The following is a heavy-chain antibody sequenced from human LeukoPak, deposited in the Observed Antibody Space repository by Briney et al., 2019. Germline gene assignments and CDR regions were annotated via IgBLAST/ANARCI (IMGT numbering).Heavy chain of an antibody. V-gene: IGHV4-31*03. D-gene: IGHD3-9*01. CDR2: IYYTGST. CDR1: GRSISSGDSS. CDR3: ARAVGYDILTGYNRGWFFDL. Sequence: SETLSLTCTVSGRSISSGDSSWTWIRQHPGQGLEWIGYIYYTGSTYYNPSLQSRLTISVGTSKNQFSLKLSAVTAADTAVYYCARAVGYDILTGYNRGWFFDLWGRGTLVTVSS. J-gene: IGHJ2*01.